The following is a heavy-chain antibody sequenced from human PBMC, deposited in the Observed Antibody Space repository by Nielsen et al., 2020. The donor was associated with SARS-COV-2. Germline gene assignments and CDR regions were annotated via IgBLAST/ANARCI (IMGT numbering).Heavy chain of an antibody. J-gene: IGHJ6*02. CDR3: AEYSSGWYTASYYGMDV. V-gene: IGHV4-39*01. Sequence: SETLSLTCTVSGCPISSSSYYWGWIRQRPGKGLEWIGSIYYSGSTYYNPSLKSRVTISVDTSKNQFSLKLSSVTAADTAVYYCAEYSSGWYTASYYGMDVWGQGTTVTVSS. CDR1: GCPISSSSYY. CDR2: IYYSGST. D-gene: IGHD6-19*01.